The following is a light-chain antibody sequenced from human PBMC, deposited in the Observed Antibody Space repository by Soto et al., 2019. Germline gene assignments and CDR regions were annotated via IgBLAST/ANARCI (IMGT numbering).Light chain of an antibody. J-gene: IGKJ4*01. CDR2: GAS. Sequence: ETVLTQSPGTVSLSPGESATLSCRASQSIGKSYLAWFQHKPGQAPRLLIYGASTRATGIPDRFRGSGSGTDFTLTVSRLXXXXXAVYYCQQYAESPLTFGGGTKVEIK. V-gene: IGKV3-20*01. CDR1: QSIGKSY. CDR3: QQYAESPLT.